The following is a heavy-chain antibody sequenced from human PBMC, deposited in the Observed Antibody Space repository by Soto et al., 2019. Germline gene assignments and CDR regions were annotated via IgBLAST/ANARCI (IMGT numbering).Heavy chain of an antibody. CDR3: ARDNDRPQLGGNYYYVLDV. Sequence: QVQLVQSGAEVKKPGSSVKVSCKASGGTFRTSAISWVRQAPGQGLEWVGGIMPVFRRPKYAQNFQGRVTITPDESTSTAYMELTSLTSADTAVYYCARDNDRPQLGGNYYYVLDVWGQGTAVTVSS. J-gene: IGHJ6*02. CDR2: IMPVFRRP. D-gene: IGHD2-8*01. V-gene: IGHV1-69*05. CDR1: GGTFRTSA.